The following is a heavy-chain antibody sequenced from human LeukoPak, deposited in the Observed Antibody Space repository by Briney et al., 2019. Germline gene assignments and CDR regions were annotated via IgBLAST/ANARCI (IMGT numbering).Heavy chain of an antibody. CDR3: AKDSWGGDSDTGYFDY. Sequence: GGSLRLSCAASGFTFSSYGMHWVRQAPGKGLEWVAFIRYDGSNKYYADSVKGRFTISRDNSKNTLYLQMNSLRAEDTAVYYCAKDSWGGDSDTGYFDYWGQGTLVTVSS. CDR1: GFTFSSYG. D-gene: IGHD2-21*02. V-gene: IGHV3-30*02. CDR2: IRYDGSNK. J-gene: IGHJ4*02.